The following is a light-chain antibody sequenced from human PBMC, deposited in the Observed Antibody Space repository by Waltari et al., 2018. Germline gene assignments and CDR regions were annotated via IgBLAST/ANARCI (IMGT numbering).Light chain of an antibody. Sequence: QAALTQPPSMSGSLGQSVTISCTGTSSDIGGYDRVSWYQQHQGKAPKLMIYEVGQRLSGVSDRFSGTRSGNTASLTISGLQAEDRADDYCGSSAGSNTCLFGGGTRLTV. J-gene: IGLJ7*01. V-gene: IGLV2-11*01. CDR2: EVG. CDR1: SSDIGGYDR. CDR3: GSSAGSNTCL.